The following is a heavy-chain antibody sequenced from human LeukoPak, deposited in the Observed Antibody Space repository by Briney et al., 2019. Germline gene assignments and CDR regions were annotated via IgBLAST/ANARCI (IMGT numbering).Heavy chain of an antibody. Sequence: SETLSLTCTVSGASLTTYHWTWIRQPPGRRLEWIGYLFNTGSTKYNPSLASRVAILADTSKNQFSLKMTSVSAADTAVYYCARRHLGLQDWAQGTLVTVSS. CDR1: GASLTTYH. CDR3: ARRHLGLQD. CDR2: LFNTGST. V-gene: IGHV4-59*01. J-gene: IGHJ4*02. D-gene: IGHD7-27*01.